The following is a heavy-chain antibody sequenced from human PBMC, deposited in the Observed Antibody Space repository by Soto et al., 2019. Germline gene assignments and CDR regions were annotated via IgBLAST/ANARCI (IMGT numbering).Heavy chain of an antibody. V-gene: IGHV4-39*01. CDR2: INYNGSN. CDR1: GGPMSRTSSY. CDR3: ARQGVY. J-gene: IGHJ4*02. Sequence: QLQLQESGPGLVKPSETLSVTCTVSGGPMSRTSSYWGWIRQPPGKGPEWIGSINYNGSNYYIPSLRSRITISLDTSKNHFALRWTSVTAADTAVYYCARQGVYWGQGMLVTVAS.